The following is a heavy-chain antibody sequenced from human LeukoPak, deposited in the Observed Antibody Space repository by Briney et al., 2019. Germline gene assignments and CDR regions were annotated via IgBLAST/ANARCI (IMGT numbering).Heavy chain of an antibody. D-gene: IGHD4-11*01. V-gene: IGHV1-18*01. Sequence: WMGWISAYNGNTNYAQKLQGRVTMTTDTSTSTAYMELRSLRSDDTAVYYCARAYSCVDYWGQGTLVTVSS. CDR3: ARAYSCVDY. CDR2: ISAYNGNT. J-gene: IGHJ4*02.